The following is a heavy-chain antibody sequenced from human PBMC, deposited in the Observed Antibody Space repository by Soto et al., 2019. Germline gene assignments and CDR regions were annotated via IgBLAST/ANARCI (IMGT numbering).Heavy chain of an antibody. CDR2: IWYDGGSE. D-gene: IGHD2-2*01. J-gene: IGHJ5*02. CDR1: GFTFSAYG. Sequence: QVQLVESGGGVVQPGRSLRLSCAASGFTFSAYGMHWVRQAPGEGLEWVAVIWYDGGSEYYADSVEGRFTVSRDNAKNTVYLHMDTLRGDGTGVYYCARAHGPSLGSCLDLWGQGTLVTVSA. CDR3: ARAHGPSLGSCLDL. V-gene: IGHV3-33*01.